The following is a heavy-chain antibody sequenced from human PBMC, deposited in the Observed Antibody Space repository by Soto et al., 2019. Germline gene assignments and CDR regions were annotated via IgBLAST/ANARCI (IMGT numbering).Heavy chain of an antibody. J-gene: IGHJ4*02. CDR1: GGSISSSGYY. CDR2: IYYSGST. V-gene: IGHV4-39*01. Sequence: PSETLSLTCTVSGGSISSSGYYWGWIRQPPGKGLEWIGSIYYSGSTYYNPSLKNRVTISVDTSKNQFSLKLSSVTAADTAVYYCARHTPAISISDHWGQGTLVTVSS. CDR3: ARHTPAISISDH. D-gene: IGHD2-15*01.